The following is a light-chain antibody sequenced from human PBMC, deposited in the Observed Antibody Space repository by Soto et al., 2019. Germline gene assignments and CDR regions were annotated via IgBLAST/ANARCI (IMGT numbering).Light chain of an antibody. Sequence: EIVLTQSPATLSLSPGERATLSCRARQTIDNYLHWYQQKPGQAPRLLIYDAFYRAAGVPARFSGVGSGTDFTLTISSLEPEDFAFYYCQQRKNWPLTFGGGTRVEI. CDR1: QTIDNY. CDR3: QQRKNWPLT. J-gene: IGKJ4*01. CDR2: DAF. V-gene: IGKV3-11*01.